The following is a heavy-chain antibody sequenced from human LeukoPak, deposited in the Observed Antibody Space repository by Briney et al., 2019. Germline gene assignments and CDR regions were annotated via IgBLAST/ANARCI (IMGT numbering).Heavy chain of an antibody. CDR2: IYHSGST. CDR3: ARGYVSGFDY. D-gene: IGHD3-16*01. J-gene: IGHJ4*02. CDR1: GYSIISDYF. V-gene: IGHV4-38-2*02. Sequence: SETLSLTCTVSGYSIISDYFWGWIRQPPGKGLEWIGTIYHSGSTYYNPSLKSRVTISVDTSKNQFSLKLSSVTAADTAVYYCARGYVSGFDYWGQGTLVTVSS.